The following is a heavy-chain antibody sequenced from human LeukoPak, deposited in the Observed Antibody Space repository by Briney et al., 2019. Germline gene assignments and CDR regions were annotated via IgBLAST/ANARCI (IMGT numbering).Heavy chain of an antibody. Sequence: QSGGSLRLSCAASGFTFSGSAMHWVRQASGKGLEWVGRIRSKANSYATAYAASVKGRFTISRDDSKNTAYLQMNSLKTEDTAVYYCTRRVQWAFDPWGQGTLVTVSS. D-gene: IGHD6-19*01. CDR2: IRSKANSYAT. V-gene: IGHV3-73*01. J-gene: IGHJ5*02. CDR1: GFTFSGSA. CDR3: TRRVQWAFDP.